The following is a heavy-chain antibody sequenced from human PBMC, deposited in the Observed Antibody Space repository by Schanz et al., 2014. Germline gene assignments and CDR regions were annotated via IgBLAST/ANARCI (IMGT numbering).Heavy chain of an antibody. J-gene: IGHJ4*02. CDR1: GFTFSHYW. CDR3: ARDGFGGYLDS. Sequence: EVHLVESGGGLVQPGGSLRLSCAASGFTFSHYWLSWVLQTPGKRLEWVANIRQDGSAKFYVDSVNSRFAISRDNAENSVYLQMNSLRAEDTAVYYCARDGFGGYLDSWGQGTLVTVSS. V-gene: IGHV3-7*03. CDR2: IRQDGSAK. D-gene: IGHD3-10*01.